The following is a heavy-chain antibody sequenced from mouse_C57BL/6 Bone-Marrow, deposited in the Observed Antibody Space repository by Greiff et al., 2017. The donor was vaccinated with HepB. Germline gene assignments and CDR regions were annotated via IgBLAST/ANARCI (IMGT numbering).Heavy chain of an antibody. CDR1: GFTFSSYG. D-gene: IGHD1-1*02. V-gene: IGHV5-6*02. CDR2: ISSGGSYT. CDR3: ARHDYGFGRALFAF. J-gene: IGHJ3*01. Sequence: EVMLVESGGDLVKPGGSLKLSCAASGFTFSSYGMSWVRQTPDKRLEWVATISSGGSYTYYPDSVKGRFTISRDNAKNTLYLQMSSLKSEDTAMYYSARHDYGFGRALFAFWGKGTLVTVSA.